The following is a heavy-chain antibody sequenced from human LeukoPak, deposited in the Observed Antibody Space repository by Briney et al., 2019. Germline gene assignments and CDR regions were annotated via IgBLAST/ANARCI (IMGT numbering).Heavy chain of an antibody. V-gene: IGHV1-18*01. Sequence: ASVKASCKASGYTFTSCGICWVRQAPGQGLEWMGWVSTYNGNTNYAQKFRGRVTMTTDTSTSTAYMELRNLRPDDTAVYYCARDAPQWRNAFDFWGHGTMVTVSS. J-gene: IGHJ3*01. CDR1: GYTFTSCG. CDR2: VSTYNGNT. D-gene: IGHD6-19*01. CDR3: ARDAPQWRNAFDF.